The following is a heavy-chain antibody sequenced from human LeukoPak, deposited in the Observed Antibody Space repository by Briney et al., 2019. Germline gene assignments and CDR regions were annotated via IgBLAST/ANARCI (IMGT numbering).Heavy chain of an antibody. CDR1: GFTFSDYY. Sequence: GGSLRLSCAASGFTFSDYYMSWIRQAPGKGLEWVSYISSSGTTTYYADSVKGRFTVSRDNAKNSLYLQMNSLRAEDTAVYYCARFSYGTARFDPWGQGTLVTVSS. CDR3: ARFSYGTARFDP. V-gene: IGHV3-11*04. CDR2: ISSSGTTT. J-gene: IGHJ5*02. D-gene: IGHD5-18*01.